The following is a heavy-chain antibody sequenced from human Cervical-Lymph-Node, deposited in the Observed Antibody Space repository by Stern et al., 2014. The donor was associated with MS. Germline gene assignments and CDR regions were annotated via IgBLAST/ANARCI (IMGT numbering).Heavy chain of an antibody. CDR3: ARDRHDLGYCSGGSCYLPDY. V-gene: IGHV3-33*01. CDR1: GFTFSSYG. Sequence: VQLVESGGGVVQPGRSLRLSCAASGFTFSSYGMHWVRQAPGKGLEWVAVIWYDGSNKYYADSVKGRFTISRDNSKNTLYLQVNSLRAEDTAVYYCARDRHDLGYCSGGSCYLPDYWGQGTLVTVSS. J-gene: IGHJ4*02. CDR2: IWYDGSNK. D-gene: IGHD2-15*01.